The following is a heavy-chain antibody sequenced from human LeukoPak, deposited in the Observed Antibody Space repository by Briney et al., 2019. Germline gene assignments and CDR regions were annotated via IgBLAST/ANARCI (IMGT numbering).Heavy chain of an antibody. V-gene: IGHV3-30*02. CDR3: AKDLPIGMDDYGDYGAFDI. J-gene: IGHJ3*02. CDR1: GFTFSSYG. CDR2: IRYDGSNK. Sequence: PGGSLRLSCAASGFTFSSYGMHWVRQAPGKGLEWVAFIRYDGSNKYYADSVKGRFTISRDNSKNTLYLQMNSLRAEDTAVYYCAKDLPIGMDDYGDYGAFDIWGQGTMVTGSS. D-gene: IGHD4-17*01.